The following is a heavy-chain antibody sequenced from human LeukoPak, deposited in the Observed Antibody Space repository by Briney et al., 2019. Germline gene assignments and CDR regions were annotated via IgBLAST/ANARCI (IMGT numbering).Heavy chain of an antibody. D-gene: IGHD4-23*01. CDR1: GFTFSDYE. J-gene: IGHJ4*02. V-gene: IGHV3-48*03. Sequence: GGSLRLSCAASGFTFSDYEMNWVRQAPGKGLEWVLHISTSGTIIHYADSVKGRFTISRDNSKNTLYLQMNSLRAEDTAVYYCARRAGGYSHPYDYWGQGILVTVSS. CDR3: ARRAGGYSHPYDY. CDR2: ISTSGTII.